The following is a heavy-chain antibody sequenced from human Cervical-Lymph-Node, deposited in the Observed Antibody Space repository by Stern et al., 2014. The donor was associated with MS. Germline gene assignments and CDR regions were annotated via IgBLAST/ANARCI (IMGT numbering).Heavy chain of an antibody. D-gene: IGHD6-19*01. Sequence: EVQLVESGGGLVQPGRSLRLSCAASGFTFDDYAMHWVRQAPGKGLEWVSGIRWNSGSIGYAYSVKGRFTISRDNAKNSLYLQMNSLRAEDTALYYCAKDSSSGWTSDGGYFDYWGQGTLVTVSS. CDR3: AKDSSSGWTSDGGYFDY. J-gene: IGHJ4*02. CDR1: GFTFDDYA. CDR2: IRWNSGSI. V-gene: IGHV3-9*01.